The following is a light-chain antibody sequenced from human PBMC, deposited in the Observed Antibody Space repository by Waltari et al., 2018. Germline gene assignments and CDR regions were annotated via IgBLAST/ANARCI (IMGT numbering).Light chain of an antibody. CDR2: NVD. V-gene: IGLV2-11*01. CDR3: FSYAGSYTWV. J-gene: IGLJ3*02. Sequence: QSAVTQPRSVSGSPGQSVTISCTGTRIDVGYNNFVSWYQHHPDKAPKVIIYNVDKRPSGVPARFSCSKSGNTASLTISGLQAEDEADYYCFSYAGSYTWVFGGGTTLTVL. CDR1: RIDVGYNNF.